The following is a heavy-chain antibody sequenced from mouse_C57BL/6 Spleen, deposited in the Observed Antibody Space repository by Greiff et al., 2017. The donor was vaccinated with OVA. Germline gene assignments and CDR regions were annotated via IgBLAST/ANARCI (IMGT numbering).Heavy chain of an antibody. D-gene: IGHD2-5*01. CDR2: IDPSDSYT. CDR1: GYTFTSYW. CDR3: ARSRDYSNYDYAMDY. Sequence: VQLQQPGAELVMPGASVKLSCKASGYTFTSYWMHWVKQRPGQGLEWIGEIDPSDSYTNYNQKFKGKSTLTVDKSSSTAYMQLSSLTSEDSAVYYCARSRDYSNYDYAMDYWGQGTSVTVSS. V-gene: IGHV1-69*01. J-gene: IGHJ4*01.